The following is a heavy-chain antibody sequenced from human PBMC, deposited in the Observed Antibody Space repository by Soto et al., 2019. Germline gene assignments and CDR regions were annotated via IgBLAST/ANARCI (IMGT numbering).Heavy chain of an antibody. V-gene: IGHV3-21*01. CDR1: GFTFISYT. Sequence: EVQLVESGGGLVKPGGSLRLSCAASGFTFISYTMNWVRQAPGKGLEWVSSISSSGNYIYYADSVKGRFTISRDNAKNSLYLQMNSLRAEDTAVYSCARGDSYFDYWGQGTLVTVSS. J-gene: IGHJ4*02. CDR2: ISSSGNYI. CDR3: ARGDSYFDY.